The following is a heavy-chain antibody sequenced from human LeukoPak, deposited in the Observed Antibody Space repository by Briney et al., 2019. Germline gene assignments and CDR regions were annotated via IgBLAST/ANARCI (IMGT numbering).Heavy chain of an antibody. CDR1: GGSFSGYY. D-gene: IGHD4-11*01. V-gene: IGHV4-34*01. CDR2: INHSGST. CDR3: ARWHSIEPYYYYYYMDV. J-gene: IGHJ6*03. Sequence: PSETLSLTCAVYGGSFSGYYWSWIRQPPGKGLEWIGEINHSGSTNYNPSLKSRVTISVDTSKNQFSLKLSSVTAADTAVYYCARWHSIEPYYYYYYMDVWGKGTTVTVSS.